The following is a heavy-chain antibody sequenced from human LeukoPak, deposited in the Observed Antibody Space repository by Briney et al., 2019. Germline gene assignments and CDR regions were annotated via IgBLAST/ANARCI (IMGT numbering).Heavy chain of an antibody. Sequence: PSQTLSLTCTVSGGSISSGDYYWSWIRQPPGKGLEWIGYIYYSGSTYYNPSLKSRVTILVDMSKNQFSLKLSSVTAADTAVYYCARVSYYDSSGYSQRDYWGQGTLVTVSS. CDR3: ARVSYYDSSGYSQRDY. J-gene: IGHJ4*02. CDR2: IYYSGST. D-gene: IGHD3-22*01. CDR1: GGSISSGDYY. V-gene: IGHV4-30-4*01.